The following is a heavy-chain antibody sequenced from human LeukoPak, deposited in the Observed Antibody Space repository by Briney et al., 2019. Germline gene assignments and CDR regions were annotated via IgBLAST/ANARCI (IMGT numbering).Heavy chain of an antibody. D-gene: IGHD3-10*02. J-gene: IGHJ6*04. CDR1: GFTLSSYS. CDR2: ISSSGSTI. CDR3: AELGITMIGGV. V-gene: IGHV3-48*04. Sequence: GGSLRLSCAASGFTLSSYSMNWVRQTPGKGLEWVSYISSSGSTIYYADSVKGRFTISRDNAKNSLYLQMNSLRAEDTAVYYCAELGITMIGGVWGKGTTVTISS.